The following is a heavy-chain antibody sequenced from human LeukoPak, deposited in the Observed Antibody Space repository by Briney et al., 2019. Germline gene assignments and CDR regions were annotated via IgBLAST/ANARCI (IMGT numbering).Heavy chain of an antibody. CDR2: IYSGYSSGST. CDR3: ARGGYGGPDAFDI. V-gene: IGHV3-53*04. CDR1: GFTVSSNY. Sequence: PGGSLRLSCAASGFTVSSNYMSWVRQAPGKGLEWVSVIYSGYSSGSTYYADSVKGRFTISRHNSKNTLYLQMNSLRAEDTAMYYCARGGYGGPDAFDIWGQGTMVTVSS. J-gene: IGHJ3*02. D-gene: IGHD4-23*01.